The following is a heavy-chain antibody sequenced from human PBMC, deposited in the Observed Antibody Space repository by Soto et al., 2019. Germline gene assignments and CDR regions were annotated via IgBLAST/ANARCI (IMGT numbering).Heavy chain of an antibody. V-gene: IGHV3-33*01. CDR1: GFTFSSYG. CDR2: IWYDGSNK. D-gene: IGHD3-10*01. J-gene: IGHJ4*02. CDR3: ARGDPFMVQGY. Sequence: GGSLRLSCAASGFTFSSYGMHGVRQAPGKGLEWVAVIWYDGSNKYYADSVKGRFTISRDNSKNTLYLQMNSLRAEDTAVYYCARGDPFMVQGYWGQGTLVTVSS.